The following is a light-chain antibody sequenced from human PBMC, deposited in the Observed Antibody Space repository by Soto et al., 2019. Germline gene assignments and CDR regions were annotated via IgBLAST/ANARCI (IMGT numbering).Light chain of an antibody. V-gene: IGKV2-30*01. CDR1: QSLLYTDGDTY. J-gene: IGKJ1*01. CDR2: EVS. CDR3: MQGTHWPWT. Sequence: DVVMTQSPLSLPVTLGQPASISCRSSQSLLYTDGDTYLTWFQQRPGQSPRRLIYEVSKRDSGVPDRFSGSGSVTVFTLQISRVEAEDVGLYYCMQGTHWPWTFGQGTKVEIK.